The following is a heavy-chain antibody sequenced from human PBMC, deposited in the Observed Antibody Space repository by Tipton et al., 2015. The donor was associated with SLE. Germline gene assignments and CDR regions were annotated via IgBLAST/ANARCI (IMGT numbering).Heavy chain of an antibody. Sequence: TLSLTCSVSGGSISRSRYYWGWIRQPPGKGLQWIGTIHYGESAYYNPSLESRVTISVDTSKNQFSLNLKSVTAADTAVYYCGGNHNGIDVWGQGTTVIVSS. CDR1: GGSISRSRYY. D-gene: IGHD2/OR15-2a*01. CDR2: IHYGESA. J-gene: IGHJ6*02. V-gene: IGHV4-39*07. CDR3: GGNHNGIDV.